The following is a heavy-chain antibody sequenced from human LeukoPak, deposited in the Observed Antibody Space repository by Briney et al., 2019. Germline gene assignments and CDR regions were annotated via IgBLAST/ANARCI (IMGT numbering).Heavy chain of an antibody. Sequence: GGSLRLSCAASGFTFSSYAMHWVRQAPGKGLEWVAVISYDGRNKYYADSVKGRFTISRDNSKNTLYLQTNSLRAEDTAVYYCARGARTKPYSSSWYESRWFDPWGQGTLVTVSS. CDR2: ISYDGRNK. CDR1: GFTFSSYA. D-gene: IGHD6-13*01. V-gene: IGHV3-30*01. J-gene: IGHJ5*02. CDR3: ARGARTKPYSSSWYESRWFDP.